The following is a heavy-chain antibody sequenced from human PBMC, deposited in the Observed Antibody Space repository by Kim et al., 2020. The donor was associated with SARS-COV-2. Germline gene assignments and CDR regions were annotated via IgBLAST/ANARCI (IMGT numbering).Heavy chain of an antibody. CDR2: IYSGGSST. CDR3: AKLHIVATANDY. J-gene: IGHJ4*02. D-gene: IGHD5-12*01. V-gene: IGHV3-23*03. CDR1: GFTFSSYA. Sequence: GGSLRLSCAASGFTFSSYAMSWVRQAPGKGLEWVSVIYSGGSSTYYADSVKGRFTISRDNSKNTLYLQMNSLRAEDTAVYYCAKLHIVATANDYWGQGTLVTVSS.